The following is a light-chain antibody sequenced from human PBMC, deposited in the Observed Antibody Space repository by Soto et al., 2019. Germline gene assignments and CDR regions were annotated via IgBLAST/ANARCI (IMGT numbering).Light chain of an antibody. CDR3: QHYDSSPPMYT. Sequence: EIVLTQSPGTLSLSPGERATLSCRASQSVSTTYLGWYQQKPGQAPRLLVYGTSRRATCIPDRFSGSGSGTDFTLTISSLEPEDFAVYYCQHYDSSPPMYTVVQGNKLESK. CDR1: QSVSTTY. CDR2: GTS. V-gene: IGKV3-20*01. J-gene: IGKJ2*01.